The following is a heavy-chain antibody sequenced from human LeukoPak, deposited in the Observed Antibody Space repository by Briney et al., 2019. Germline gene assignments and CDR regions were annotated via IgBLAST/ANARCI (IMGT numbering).Heavy chain of an antibody. J-gene: IGHJ4*02. CDR1: GFTFSDYY. CDR3: ASDIVATSGDF. CDR2: ITSSGDDI. Sequence: GGTLRLSCAVSGFTFSDYYTSWVREAPAKGLEGVAYITSSGDDIYYADSVKGRFTISRDNAKNALFLRMSSLRVEDTATYYCASDIVATSGDFWGQGTLVSVSS. D-gene: IGHD5-12*01. V-gene: IGHV3-11*01.